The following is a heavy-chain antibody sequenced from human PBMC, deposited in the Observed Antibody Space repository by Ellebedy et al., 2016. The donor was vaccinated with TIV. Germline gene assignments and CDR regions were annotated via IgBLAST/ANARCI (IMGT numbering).Heavy chain of an antibody. V-gene: IGHV3-30-3*01. CDR3: ARDVSYYYGMDV. Sequence: PGGSLRLSCAASGFTFSSYAMHWVRQAPGKGLEWVAVISYDGSNKYYADSVKGRFTISRDNSKNTLYLQMNSLRAEDTAVYYCARDVSYYYGMDVWGQGTTVTVSS. CDR1: GFTFSSYA. J-gene: IGHJ6*02. CDR2: ISYDGSNK. D-gene: IGHD5/OR15-5a*01.